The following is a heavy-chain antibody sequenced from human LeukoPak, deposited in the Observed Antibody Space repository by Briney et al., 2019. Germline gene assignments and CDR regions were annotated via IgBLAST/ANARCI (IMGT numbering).Heavy chain of an antibody. D-gene: IGHD5-24*01. J-gene: IGHJ4*02. CDR2: IIPIFGTA. CDR3: ASVRDGYNSYFDY. CDR1: GGTFSSYA. V-gene: IGHV1-69*06. Sequence: SVKVSCKASGGTFSSYAISWVRQAPGQGLEWMGGIIPIFGTANYAQKFQGRVTITADKSTSTAYMELSSLRSEDTAVYYCASVRDGYNSYFDYWGQGTLVTVSS.